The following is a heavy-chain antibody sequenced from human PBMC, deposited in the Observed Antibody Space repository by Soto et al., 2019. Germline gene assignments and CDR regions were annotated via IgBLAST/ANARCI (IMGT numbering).Heavy chain of an antibody. CDR2: IDPSGGST. J-gene: IGHJ3*02. CDR3: ARDRRWVGGYYYDCSGYYDAFDI. D-gene: IGHD3-22*01. V-gene: IGHV1-46*01. Sequence: ASVKVSCKASGYTFTSYYMHWVRQAPGQGLEWMGIIDPSGGSTSYAQKFQGRVTMTRDTSTSTVYMELSSLRSEDTAVYYCARDRRWVGGYYYDCSGYYDAFDIWGQGTMVTVSS. CDR1: GYTFTSYY.